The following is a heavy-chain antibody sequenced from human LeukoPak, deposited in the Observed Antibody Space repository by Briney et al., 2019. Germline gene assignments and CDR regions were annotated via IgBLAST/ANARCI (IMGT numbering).Heavy chain of an antibody. Sequence: PSETLSLTCAVYGGSFSGYYWSWIRQPPGKGLEWIGEINHSGSTNYNPSLKSRVTMSVDTSKNQFSLKLSSVTAADTAVYYCAREGTYYYDSSFSLWGQGTLVTVSS. J-gene: IGHJ4*02. D-gene: IGHD3-22*01. CDR3: AREGTYYYDSSFSL. V-gene: IGHV4-34*01. CDR2: INHSGST. CDR1: GGSFSGYY.